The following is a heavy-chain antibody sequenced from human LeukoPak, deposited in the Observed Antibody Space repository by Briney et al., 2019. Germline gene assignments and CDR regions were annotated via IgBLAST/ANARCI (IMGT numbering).Heavy chain of an antibody. CDR2: INHSGST. D-gene: IGHD1-26*01. CDR1: GGSFSGYY. V-gene: IGHV4-34*01. CDR3: ARKTSGSYSRYWYFDL. Sequence: PSETLSLTCAVYGGSFSGYYWSWIRQPPGKGLEWIGEINHSGSTNYNPSLRSRVTISVDTSKNQFSLKLSSVTAADTAVYYCARKTSGSYSRYWYFDLWGRGTLVTVSS. J-gene: IGHJ2*01.